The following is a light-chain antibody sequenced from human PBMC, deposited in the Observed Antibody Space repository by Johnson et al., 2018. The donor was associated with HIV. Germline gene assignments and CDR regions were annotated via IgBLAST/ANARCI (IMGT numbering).Light chain of an antibody. Sequence: QSILTQPPSVSAAPGQKVTISCSGSSSNIGNHYVSWYQHLPGTAPKLLIYENAKRPSGIPDRFSGSKSGTSATLGITGLQTGDEADYYCGTWDTSLSAGVFGTGTRVTVL. CDR2: ENA. V-gene: IGLV1-51*02. CDR1: SSNIGNHY. J-gene: IGLJ1*01. CDR3: GTWDTSLSAGV.